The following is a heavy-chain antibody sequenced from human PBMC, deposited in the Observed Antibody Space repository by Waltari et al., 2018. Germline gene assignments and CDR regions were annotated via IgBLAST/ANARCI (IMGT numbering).Heavy chain of an antibody. V-gene: IGHV4-4*07. J-gene: IGHJ6*03. CDR3: ARGKKGGYCSSTSCYYYYYMDV. Sequence: QVQLQESGPGLVKPSETLSLTCTVSGGSISSSYWSWIRQPAGQGLERIGRIYTSGSTNYNPSLKSRVTMSVDTSKNQFSLKLSSVTAADTAVYYCARGKKGGYCSSTSCYYYYYMDVWGKGTTVTISS. CDR1: GGSISSSY. D-gene: IGHD2-2*01. CDR2: IYTSGST.